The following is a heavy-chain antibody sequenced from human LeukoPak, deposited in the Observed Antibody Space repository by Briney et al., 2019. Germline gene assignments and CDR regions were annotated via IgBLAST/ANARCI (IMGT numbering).Heavy chain of an antibody. Sequence: ASVKVSCKASGYTFTSYGISWVRQAPGQGLEYMGRISPYNGDTNYPQKLQGRVTMTTDRSTSTAYMDLMSLRSDDTAVYYCARTGPYSDVYYLDYWGQGTLVTVSS. CDR3: ARTGPYSDVYYLDY. J-gene: IGHJ4*02. CDR1: GYTFTSYG. CDR2: ISPYNGDT. D-gene: IGHD4-17*01. V-gene: IGHV1-18*01.